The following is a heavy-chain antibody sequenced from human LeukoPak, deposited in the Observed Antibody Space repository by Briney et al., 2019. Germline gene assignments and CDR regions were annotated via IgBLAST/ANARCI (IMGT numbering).Heavy chain of an antibody. Sequence: SETLSLTCTVFNDSIISATYYWGWIRQPPGKGLEWIGSIYYSGSTYYSPSLKSRVTISVDMSKSHFSLKLNSVTAADTAVYYCARHSSGWYSPFDDWGQGTLVTVPS. V-gene: IGHV4-39*01. CDR1: NDSIISATYY. CDR3: ARHSSGWYSPFDD. J-gene: IGHJ4*02. CDR2: IYYSGST. D-gene: IGHD6-19*01.